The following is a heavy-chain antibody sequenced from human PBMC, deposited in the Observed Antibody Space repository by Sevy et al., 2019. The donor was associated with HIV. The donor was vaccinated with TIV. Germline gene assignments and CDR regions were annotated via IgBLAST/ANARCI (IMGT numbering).Heavy chain of an antibody. V-gene: IGHV6-1*01. D-gene: IGHD6-13*01. CDR1: GDSVSSNSAA. J-gene: IGHJ4*02. CDR2: TYYRYKWYN. Sequence: KQSQTLSLTCAISGDSVSSNSAAWNWIRQSPSRGLEWLGRTYYRYKWYNDYAVSVKSRITINPDTSKNQFSLQLNSVTPEDTAGYYCARDPISIAAAGFDYWGQGTLVTVSS. CDR3: ARDPISIAAAGFDY.